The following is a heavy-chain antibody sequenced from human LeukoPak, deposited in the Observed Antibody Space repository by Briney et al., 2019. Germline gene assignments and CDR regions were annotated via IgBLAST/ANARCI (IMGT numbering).Heavy chain of an antibody. CDR1: GFTFSSYS. CDR3: ARGDRRYCSSTSCHRYFDY. D-gene: IGHD2-2*01. Sequence: GGSLRLSCAASGFTFSSYSMNWVRQAPGKGLEWVSSISSSSYIYYADSVKGRFTISRDNAKNSLYLQMNSLRAEDTAVYYCARGDRRYCSSTSCHRYFDYWGQGTLVTVSS. V-gene: IGHV3-21*01. J-gene: IGHJ4*02. CDR2: ISSSSYI.